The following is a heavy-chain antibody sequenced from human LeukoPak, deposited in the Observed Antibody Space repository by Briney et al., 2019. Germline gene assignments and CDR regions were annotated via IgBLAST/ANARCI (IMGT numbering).Heavy chain of an antibody. Sequence: AGGSLRLSCAASGFTFSSYAMSWVRQAPGKGLEWVSAISGSGGSTYYADSVKGRFTIPRDNSKNTLYLQMNSLRAEDTAVYYCATLRETYCGGDCYPFDYWGQGTLVTVSS. CDR1: GFTFSSYA. V-gene: IGHV3-23*01. CDR2: ISGSGGST. J-gene: IGHJ4*02. D-gene: IGHD2-21*01. CDR3: ATLRETYCGGDCYPFDY.